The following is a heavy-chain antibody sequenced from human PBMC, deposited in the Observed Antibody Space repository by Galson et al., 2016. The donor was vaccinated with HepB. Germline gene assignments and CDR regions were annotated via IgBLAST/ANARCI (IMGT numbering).Heavy chain of an antibody. V-gene: IGHV3-23*01. CDR2: ISGSGGST. J-gene: IGHJ4*02. CDR1: GFTFSSYA. D-gene: IGHD2-15*01. Sequence: SLRLSCAASGFTFSSYAMSWVRQAQGKGLKWVSAISGSGGSTYYADSVKGRFTISRDNSKNTLYLQMNSLRAEDTAVYYCAKGYCSGGSCQGAFDYWGQGTLFTVSS. CDR3: AKGYCSGGSCQGAFDY.